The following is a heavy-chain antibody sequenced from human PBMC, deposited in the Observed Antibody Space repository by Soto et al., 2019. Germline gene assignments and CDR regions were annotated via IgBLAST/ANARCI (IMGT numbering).Heavy chain of an antibody. CDR3: ARESRFLEWLSLNWFDP. J-gene: IGHJ5*02. CDR1: GFTISNYA. Sequence: GGSLRLSCAASGFTISNYAMSWVRQAPGKGLEWVSAIGGGGVPTYHADSVKGRFTISRDNAKNSLYLQMNSLRDEDTAVYYCARESRFLEWLSLNWFDPWGQGTLVTVSS. CDR2: IGGGGVPT. V-gene: IGHV3-23*01. D-gene: IGHD3-3*01.